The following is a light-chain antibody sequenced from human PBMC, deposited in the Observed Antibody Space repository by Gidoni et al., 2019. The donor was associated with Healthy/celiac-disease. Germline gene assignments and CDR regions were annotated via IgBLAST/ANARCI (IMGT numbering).Light chain of an antibody. CDR1: QSVSSN. J-gene: IGKJ1*01. CDR3: QQYNNWPWT. V-gene: IGKV3-15*01. CDR2: GAS. Sequence: ETVMTQSPATLSVSPGERATLSCRASQSVSSNLAWYQQKPGPAPRLLIYGASTRATGIPARFSGSGSGTEFTLTISSLQSEDFAVYYCQQYNNWPWTFXQXTKVEIK.